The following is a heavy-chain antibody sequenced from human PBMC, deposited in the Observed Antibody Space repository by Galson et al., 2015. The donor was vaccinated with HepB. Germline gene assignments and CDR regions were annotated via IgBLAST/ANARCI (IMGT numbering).Heavy chain of an antibody. V-gene: IGHV7-4-1*02. CDR1: GYTFTSYA. Sequence: SVKVSCKASGYTFTSYAMSWVRQAPGQGLEWMGWINTNTGNPTYAQGFTGRFVFSLDTSVSTAYLQISSLKAEDTAVYYCARAAMVRGVIISYYYGMDVWGQGTTVTVSS. J-gene: IGHJ6*02. CDR3: ARAAMVRGVIISYYYGMDV. D-gene: IGHD3-10*01. CDR2: INTNTGNP.